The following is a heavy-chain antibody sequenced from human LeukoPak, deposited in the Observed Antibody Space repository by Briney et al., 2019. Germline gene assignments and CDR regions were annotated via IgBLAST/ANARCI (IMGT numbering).Heavy chain of an antibody. Sequence: PGRSLRLSCAASGFTFSSYAMHWVRQAPGKGLEWVAVISYDGSNKYYADSVKGRFTISRDSSKNTLYLQMNSLRAEDTAVYYCARDTWFGELGAGFDYWGQGTLVTVSS. CDR1: GFTFSSYA. CDR2: ISYDGSNK. V-gene: IGHV3-30*01. J-gene: IGHJ4*02. D-gene: IGHD3-10*01. CDR3: ARDTWFGELGAGFDY.